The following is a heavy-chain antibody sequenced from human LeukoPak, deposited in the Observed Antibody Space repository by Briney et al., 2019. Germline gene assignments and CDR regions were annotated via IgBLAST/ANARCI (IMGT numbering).Heavy chain of an antibody. Sequence: GGSLRLSCAASGFTFSSYSMNWVRQVPGKGLEWVSSISSSSSYIYYADSVKGRFTISRDNAKNSLYLQMNSLRAEDTAVYYCARPLYASYYYGMDVWGQGTTVTVSS. CDR2: ISSSSSYI. J-gene: IGHJ6*02. D-gene: IGHD2-2*02. CDR1: GFTFSSYS. CDR3: ARPLYASYYYGMDV. V-gene: IGHV3-21*01.